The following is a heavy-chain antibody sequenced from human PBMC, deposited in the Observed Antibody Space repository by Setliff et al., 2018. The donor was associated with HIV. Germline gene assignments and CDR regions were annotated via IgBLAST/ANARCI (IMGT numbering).Heavy chain of an antibody. CDR3: ARDPIGIDFGLSYYMDV. CDR2: IDPQNAGT. D-gene: IGHD3-3*01. V-gene: IGHV1-2*06. J-gene: IGHJ6*03. CDR1: GYTFTVNH. Sequence: ASVKVSCKASGYTFTVNHLHWVRQAPGQGLEWMGRIDPQNAGTNFPQKFQGRVTMTWDRSTRTAYMVLQSLTFDDTAVYYCARDPIGIDFGLSYYMDVWGKGTAVTVSS.